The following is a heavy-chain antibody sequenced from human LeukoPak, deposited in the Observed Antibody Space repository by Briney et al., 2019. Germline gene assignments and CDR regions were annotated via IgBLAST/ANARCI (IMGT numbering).Heavy chain of an antibody. J-gene: IGHJ5*02. Sequence: GGSLRLSCAASGFTLSNYDMNWVRKAPGKGLEWVSSISTSSRYIYYKDSVRGRFTISRDDAKNSLYLEMNSLRAEDTAVYYCARADCSSSTCYLRRSWFDPWGQGTLVTVSS. D-gene: IGHD2-2*01. CDR1: GFTLSNYD. CDR2: ISTSSRYI. V-gene: IGHV3-21*01. CDR3: ARADCSSSTCYLRRSWFDP.